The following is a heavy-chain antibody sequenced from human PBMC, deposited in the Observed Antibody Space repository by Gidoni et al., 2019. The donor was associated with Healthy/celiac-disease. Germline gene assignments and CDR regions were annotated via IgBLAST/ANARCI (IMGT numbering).Heavy chain of an antibody. CDR2: IYYSGST. V-gene: IGHV4-59*01. CDR1: GGSISSYS. J-gene: IGHJ2*01. D-gene: IGHD2-2*01. Sequence: QVQLQESGPGLVKPSETLSLTCTVSGGSISSYSWSWIRQPPGKGLEWIGDIYYSGSTNYNPSLKSRVTISVDTSKNQFSLKLSSVTAADTAVYYCARDHGYCSSTSCQRYGYFDLWGRGTLVTVSS. CDR3: ARDHGYCSSTSCQRYGYFDL.